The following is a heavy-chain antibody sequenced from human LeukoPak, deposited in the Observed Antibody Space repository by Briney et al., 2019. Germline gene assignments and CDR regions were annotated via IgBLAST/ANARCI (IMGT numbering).Heavy chain of an antibody. J-gene: IGHJ4*02. V-gene: IGHV4-59*12. CDR3: VRVRTGSISDH. Sequence: SETLSLTCSVSGSSMNLYSRNWIRQSPGKGLEWIAYMYYSGTTNYNPSLENRAAISLDLSRHQFSLRLNSVTAADMAVYYCVRVRTGSISDHWGQGIGHRLF. CDR1: GSSMNLYS. CDR2: MYYSGTT. D-gene: IGHD2-8*02.